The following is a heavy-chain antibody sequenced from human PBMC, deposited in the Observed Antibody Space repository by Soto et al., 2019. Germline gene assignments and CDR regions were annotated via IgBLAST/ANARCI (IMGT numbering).Heavy chain of an antibody. J-gene: IGHJ5*02. CDR3: ARDSNWNYAAP. CDR2: INPNSGGT. CDR1: GYTFTGYY. Sequence: ASVKVSCKASGYTFTGYYMHWVRQAPGQGLEWMGWINPNSGGTNYAQKFQGRVTMTRDTSISTAYMELSRLRSDDTAVYYGARDSNWNYAAPWGQGTLGGVSS. V-gene: IGHV1-2*02. D-gene: IGHD1-7*01.